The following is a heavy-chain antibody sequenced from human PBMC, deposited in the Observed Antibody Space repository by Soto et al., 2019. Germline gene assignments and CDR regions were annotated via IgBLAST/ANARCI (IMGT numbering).Heavy chain of an antibody. CDR3: ARLPSRHLVDY. Sequence: SETLSLTCTVSGSSINSSGYYWGWIRQPPGKGLEWIGSMFYGVSTYYNPSLKSRVTVSVDTSKNQFSLNLRSVTAADTAVYYCARLPSRHLVDYWGQGTLVPVSS. CDR2: MFYGVST. J-gene: IGHJ4*02. D-gene: IGHD3-3*02. CDR1: GSSINSSGYY. V-gene: IGHV4-39*01.